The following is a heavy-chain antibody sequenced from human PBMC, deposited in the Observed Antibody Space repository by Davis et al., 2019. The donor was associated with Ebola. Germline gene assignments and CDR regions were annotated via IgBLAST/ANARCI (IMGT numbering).Heavy chain of an antibody. Sequence: ASVKVSCKASGYTFAAHYIHWVRQAPAQGLEWMGRINPNFGGKIYAQKFQDRVTLTIDTSINTAYMELDRLRSDDTAVYYCARGHTYGRWDDWFDPWGQGTLVTVSS. CDR1: GYTFAAHY. D-gene: IGHD1-26*01. CDR3: ARGHTYGRWDDWFDP. J-gene: IGHJ5*02. CDR2: INPNFGGK. V-gene: IGHV1-2*06.